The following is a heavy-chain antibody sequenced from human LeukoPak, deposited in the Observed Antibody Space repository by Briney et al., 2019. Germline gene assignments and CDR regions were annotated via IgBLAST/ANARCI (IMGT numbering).Heavy chain of an antibody. D-gene: IGHD3-3*01. V-gene: IGHV3-23*01. CDR2: ISGSGGST. J-gene: IGHJ5*02. CDR1: GFTFSSYA. Sequence: GGSLRLSCAASGFTFSSYAMSWVSQAPGKGLEWVSAISGSGGSTYYADSVKGRFTISRDNSKNTLYLQMNSLRAEDTAVYYCARTKGYDFWSGPFDPWGQGTLVTVSS. CDR3: ARTKGYDFWSGPFDP.